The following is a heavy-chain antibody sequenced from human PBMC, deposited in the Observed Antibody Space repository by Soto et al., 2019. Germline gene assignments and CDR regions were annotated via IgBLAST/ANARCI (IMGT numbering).Heavy chain of an antibody. Sequence: GGSLRLSCAAPGFTFSDYYMSWIRQAPGKGLEWVSYISSSSSYTNYADSVKGRFTISRDNAKNSLYLQMNSLRAEDTAVYYCARDLRPVYCSGGSCYALYYYGMDVWGQGTTVTVSS. D-gene: IGHD2-15*01. CDR3: ARDLRPVYCSGGSCYALYYYGMDV. V-gene: IGHV3-11*06. CDR1: GFTFSDYY. J-gene: IGHJ6*02. CDR2: ISSSSSYT.